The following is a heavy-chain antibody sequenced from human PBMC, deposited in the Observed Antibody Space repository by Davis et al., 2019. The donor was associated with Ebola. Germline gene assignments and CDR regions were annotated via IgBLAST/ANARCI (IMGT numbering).Heavy chain of an antibody. CDR1: GYTFTSYY. CDR3: AREIVVVVAATGYYYYGMDV. D-gene: IGHD2-15*01. Sequence: AASVKVSCKASGYTFTSYYMHWVRQAPGQGLEWMGIINPSGGSTSYAKKFQGRVTMTRDTSTSTVYMELSSLRSEDTAVYYCAREIVVVVAATGYYYYGMDVWGKGTTVTVSS. J-gene: IGHJ6*04. V-gene: IGHV1-46*01. CDR2: INPSGGST.